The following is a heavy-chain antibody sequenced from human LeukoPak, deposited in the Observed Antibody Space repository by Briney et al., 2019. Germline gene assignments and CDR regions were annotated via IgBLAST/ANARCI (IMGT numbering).Heavy chain of an antibody. CDR3: ARVGYDFWSGYSMRRFEY. J-gene: IGHJ4*02. CDR2: INPNSGGT. Sequence: ASVKVSSKAYGYTFTGYYMHWERQAPGQGLEWMGWINPNSGGTNYAQKFQGRLTMTTDTSISTAYMELSRLRSDDTAVYYCARVGYDFWSGYSMRRFEYWGQGTLVTVSS. CDR1: GYTFTGYY. D-gene: IGHD3-3*01. V-gene: IGHV1-2*02.